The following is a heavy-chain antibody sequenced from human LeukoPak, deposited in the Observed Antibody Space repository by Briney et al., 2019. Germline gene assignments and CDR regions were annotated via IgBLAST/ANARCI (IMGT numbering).Heavy chain of an antibody. CDR3: ARDFYYDSSGYYPDI. Sequence: SWIRQPPGKGLEWIGYIYYSGSTYYNPSLKSRVTISVDTSKNQFSLKLSSVTAADTAVYYCARDFYYDSSGYYPDIWGQGTMVTVSS. CDR2: IYYSGST. D-gene: IGHD3-22*01. J-gene: IGHJ3*02. V-gene: IGHV4-30-4*01.